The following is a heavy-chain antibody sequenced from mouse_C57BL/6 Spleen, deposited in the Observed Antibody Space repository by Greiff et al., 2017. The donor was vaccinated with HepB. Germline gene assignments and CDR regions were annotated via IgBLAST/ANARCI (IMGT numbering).Heavy chain of an antibody. J-gene: IGHJ3*01. D-gene: IGHD1-1*01. CDR2: IDPEDGDT. CDR3: TTGVYYGSSAWFAY. CDR1: GFNIKDYY. V-gene: IGHV14-1*01. Sequence: EVQLQQSGAELVRPGASVKLSCTASGFNIKDYYMHWVKQRPEQGLEWIGRIDPEDGDTEYAPKFQGKATMTADTSSNTAYLQLSSLTSEDTAVYYCTTGVYYGSSAWFAYWGQGTLVTVSA.